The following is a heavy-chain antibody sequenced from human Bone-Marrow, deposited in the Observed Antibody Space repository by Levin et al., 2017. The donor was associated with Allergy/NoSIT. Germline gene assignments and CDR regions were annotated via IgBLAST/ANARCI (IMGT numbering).Heavy chain of an antibody. CDR1: GFLFRSAG. CDR2: ISNDGSNK. V-gene: IGHV3-30*18. D-gene: IGHD3-16*01. Sequence: SLLLSFSSSGFLFRSAGMHWVRQAPGKGLEWVALISNDGSNKFYADPVKGRFTISRDNTKNTLYLQMNNLRTNDTAVYYCAKERFLLDYWGQGTLVTVSS. J-gene: IGHJ4*02. CDR3: AKERFLLDY.